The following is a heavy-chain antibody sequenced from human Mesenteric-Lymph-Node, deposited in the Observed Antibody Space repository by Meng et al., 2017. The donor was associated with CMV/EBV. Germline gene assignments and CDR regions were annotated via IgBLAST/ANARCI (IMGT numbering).Heavy chain of an antibody. V-gene: IGHV3-66*03. CDR2: IYSSGST. Sequence: GGSLRLSCTASGFAFSIYSLHWVRQAPGKGLEWVSLIYSSGSTYYADSVKGRFTISRDNSKNTLYLQMNSLRVEDTAVYYCARDLFYYGMDVWGQGTTVTVSS. CDR1: GFAFSIYS. CDR3: ARDLFYYGMDV. J-gene: IGHJ6*02.